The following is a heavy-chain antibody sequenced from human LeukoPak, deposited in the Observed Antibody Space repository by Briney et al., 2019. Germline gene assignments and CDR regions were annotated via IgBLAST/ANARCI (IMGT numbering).Heavy chain of an antibody. D-gene: IGHD6-19*01. CDR2: ISAYNGDT. CDR1: GYTFTIYG. V-gene: IGHV1-18*04. J-gene: IGHJ4*02. CDR3: PRDPSNTSGWYVYFDY. Sequence: GASVKVSCKASGYTFTIYGISWVRQAPGQGLEWMGCISAYNGDTKYVEKIQGRVTMTTDTSTSPAYMELRSLRSDDPAVYYCPRDPSNTSGWYVYFDYWGEGSLVTV.